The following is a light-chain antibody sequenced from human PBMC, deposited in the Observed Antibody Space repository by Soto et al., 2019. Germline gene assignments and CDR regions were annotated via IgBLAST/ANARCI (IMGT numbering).Light chain of an antibody. Sequence: EIVLTQSPATLSLSPGERATLSCRASQSVDSYLAWYQHKPGQAPRLLIYDASDRATGIPARFSGSGSGTDFTLTISSLEPEDSAVYYCQQYDSSPWTFGQGTKVDIK. J-gene: IGKJ1*01. V-gene: IGKV3-11*01. CDR1: QSVDSY. CDR3: QQYDSSPWT. CDR2: DAS.